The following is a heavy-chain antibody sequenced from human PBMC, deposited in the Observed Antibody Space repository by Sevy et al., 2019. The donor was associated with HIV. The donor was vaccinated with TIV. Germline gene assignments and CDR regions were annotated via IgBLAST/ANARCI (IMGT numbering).Heavy chain of an antibody. Sequence: GGSLRLSCAASGFTFSSYAMSWVRQAPGKGLEWVSAISGSGGSTYYADSVKGRFTISRDNSKNTLYLQMSSLRAEDTAVDYCAKFPEVAWFGRGPSKYYYMDVWGKGTTVTVSS. CDR3: AKFPEVAWFGRGPSKYYYMDV. D-gene: IGHD3-10*01. V-gene: IGHV3-23*01. CDR1: GFTFSSYA. CDR2: ISGSGGST. J-gene: IGHJ6*03.